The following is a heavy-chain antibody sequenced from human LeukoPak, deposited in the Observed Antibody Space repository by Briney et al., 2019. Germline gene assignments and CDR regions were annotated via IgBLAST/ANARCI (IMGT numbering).Heavy chain of an antibody. CDR3: ARLAAPIYYYYYYMDV. V-gene: IGHV4-34*01. D-gene: IGHD6-6*01. J-gene: IGHJ6*03. CDR1: GGSFSGYY. CDR2: INHSGST. Sequence: SETLSLTCAVYGGSFSGYYWSWIRQPPGKGLEWIGEINHSGSTNYNPSLKSRVTISVDTSKNQFSLKPSSVTAADTAVYYCARLAAPIYYYYYYMDVWGKGTTVTVSS.